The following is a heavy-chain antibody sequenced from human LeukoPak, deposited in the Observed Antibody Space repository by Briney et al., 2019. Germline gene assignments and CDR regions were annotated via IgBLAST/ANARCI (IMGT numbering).Heavy chain of an antibody. V-gene: IGHV3-53*01. Sequence: PGGSLLLSCAASGFTVSSNYMSWVRQAPGKGLEWVSVIYSGGSTYYADSVKGRFTISRDNSKNTLYLQMNSLRAEDTAVYYCAITTYYWGQGTLVTVSS. D-gene: IGHD4-11*01. CDR2: IYSGGST. CDR1: GFTVSSNY. CDR3: AITTYY. J-gene: IGHJ4*02.